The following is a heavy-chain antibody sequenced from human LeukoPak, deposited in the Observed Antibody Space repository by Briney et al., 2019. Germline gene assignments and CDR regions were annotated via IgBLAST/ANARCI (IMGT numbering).Heavy chain of an antibody. CDR1: GFTFRTYW. J-gene: IGHJ4*02. D-gene: IGHD6-19*01. V-gene: IGHV3-7*01. Sequence: PGGSLRLSCAASGFTFRTYWMSWVRQAPGKRLEWVANIKPDGSETKYVDSVKGRFTVSRDNAQSSLYLQMNSLRAEDTAVYYCARDRGDSSTSWNYWGQGTLVTVSS. CDR2: IKPDGSET. CDR3: ARDRGDSSTSWNY.